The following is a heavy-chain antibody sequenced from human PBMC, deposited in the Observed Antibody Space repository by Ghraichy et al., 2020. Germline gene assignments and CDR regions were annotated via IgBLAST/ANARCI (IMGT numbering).Heavy chain of an antibody. Sequence: GGSLRLSCAASGFTFSSYAMHWVRQAPGKGLEWVAVISYDGSNKYYADPVKGRFTISRDNSKNTLYLQMNSLRAEDTAVYYCARDDLWFGELYPDYGMDVWGQGTTVTVSS. CDR3: ARDDLWFGELYPDYGMDV. D-gene: IGHD3-10*01. CDR2: ISYDGSNK. V-gene: IGHV3-30-3*01. CDR1: GFTFSSYA. J-gene: IGHJ6*02.